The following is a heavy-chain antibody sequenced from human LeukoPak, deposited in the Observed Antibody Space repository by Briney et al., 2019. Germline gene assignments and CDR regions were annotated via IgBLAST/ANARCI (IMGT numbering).Heavy chain of an antibody. CDR1: GYTFTSYD. CDR2: MSAYNGNT. CDR3: AREVASSGWDFDY. D-gene: IGHD6-19*01. Sequence: ASVKVSCKASGYTFTSYDINWVRQATGQGLEWMGWMSAYNGNTNYAQKLQGRVTMTTDTSTSTAYMELRSLRSDDTAVYYCAREVASSGWDFDYWGQGTLVTVSS. V-gene: IGHV1-18*01. J-gene: IGHJ4*02.